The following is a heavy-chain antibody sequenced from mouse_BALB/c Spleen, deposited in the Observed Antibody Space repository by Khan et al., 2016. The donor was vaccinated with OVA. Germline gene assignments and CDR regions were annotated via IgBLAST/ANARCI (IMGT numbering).Heavy chain of an antibody. CDR3: ARGNYYGSRSWFGY. CDR1: GYTFTEYT. J-gene: IGHJ3*01. V-gene: IGHV1-18*01. CDR2: INPNNGFT. Sequence: VQLKESGPELVKPGASVKISCKTSGYTFTEYTMHWVKQSHGKSLECIGGINPNNGFTNYNQKFKGKATLTVDKSSSTAYMELRSLTSEDSAVYYCARGNYYGSRSWFGYWGQGTLVTVSA. D-gene: IGHD1-1*01.